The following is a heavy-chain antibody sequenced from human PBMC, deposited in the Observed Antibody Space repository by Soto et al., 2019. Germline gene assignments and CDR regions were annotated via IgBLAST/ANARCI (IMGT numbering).Heavy chain of an antibody. D-gene: IGHD2-8*01. CDR1: SGSISSSNW. CDR2: IYHSGST. Sequence: SETLSLTCAVSSGSISSSNWWNWVRQPPGKGLEWIGEIYHSGSTNYNPSLKSRVTISVDKSKNQFSLKLSFVTAADTAVYYCARAPRADCTKGVCHTYFDYWGQGTLVTVSS. CDR3: ARAPRADCTKGVCHTYFDY. J-gene: IGHJ4*02. V-gene: IGHV4-4*02.